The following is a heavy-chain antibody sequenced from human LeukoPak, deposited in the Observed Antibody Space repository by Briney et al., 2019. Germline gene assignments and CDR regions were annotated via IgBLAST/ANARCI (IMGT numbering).Heavy chain of an antibody. Sequence: GWSLRLSCAASGFTFDNYGMSWVRQAPGKGLEWVSGINWNGGSTPYADSVKGRFTISRDNAKNSLYLQMNSLRAEDTALYHCARVRYSSGWYIDYWGQGTLVTVSS. CDR1: GFTFDNYG. V-gene: IGHV3-20*01. J-gene: IGHJ4*02. CDR3: ARVRYSSGWYIDY. D-gene: IGHD6-19*01. CDR2: INWNGGST.